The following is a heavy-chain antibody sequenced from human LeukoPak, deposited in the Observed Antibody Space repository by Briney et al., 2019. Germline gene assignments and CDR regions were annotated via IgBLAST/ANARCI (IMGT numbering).Heavy chain of an antibody. J-gene: IGHJ4*02. CDR1: GYTFPYYV. CDR2: INAYNGNT. CDR3: ARGEKPYDY. D-gene: IGHD1-26*01. Sequence: ASVKVSGKTSGYTFPYYVISWVQQAPGQGLEWMGWINAYNGNTNDAQKFQGRVTMTTDTSTSTAYMELRSLRSDDTAVYYCARGEKPYDYWGQGTLVSVSS. V-gene: IGHV1-18*01.